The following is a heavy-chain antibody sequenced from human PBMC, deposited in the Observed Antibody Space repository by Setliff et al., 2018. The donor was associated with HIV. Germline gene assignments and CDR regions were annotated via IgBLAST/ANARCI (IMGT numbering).Heavy chain of an antibody. CDR1: GFTFMNYA. Sequence: PGGSLRLSCAASGFTFMNYAMSWVRQAPGKGLVWVSRINTGGSSTSYADSVKGRFTISGDNAKNTLYLQMGSLSADDTAVYYCARGGFNHAFDIWGQGTMVTVS. CDR3: ARGGFNHAFDI. CDR2: INTGGSST. V-gene: IGHV3-74*01. D-gene: IGHD2-15*01. J-gene: IGHJ3*02.